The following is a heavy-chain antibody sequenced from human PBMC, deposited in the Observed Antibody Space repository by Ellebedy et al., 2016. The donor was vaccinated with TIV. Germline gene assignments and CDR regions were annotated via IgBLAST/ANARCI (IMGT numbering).Heavy chain of an antibody. CDR2: IYSTGIT. CDR3: ARKSDTLLFAGGDC. V-gene: IGHV3-66*01. D-gene: IGHD3-16*01. Sequence: PGGSLRLSCAASGFPVGSHFMSWVRQAPGRGPECVSIIYSTGITDYADSVRGRFTISRDSAKNTLYLQMNSLRVEDKAVYYCARKSDTLLFAGGDCWGQGTLVTVSS. J-gene: IGHJ4*02. CDR1: GFPVGSHF.